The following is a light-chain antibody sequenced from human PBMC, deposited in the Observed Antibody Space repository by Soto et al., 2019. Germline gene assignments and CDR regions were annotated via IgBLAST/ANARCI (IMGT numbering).Light chain of an antibody. Sequence: DIQMTQSPLSLSASVGDRVTITCRASRSISSLVNWYQQKPGKAPNLLIYGASSLAGGVPSRFSGSGSGAVYTLTISSLQAEDVAVYFCQQYYATPYTFGQGTKLEIK. CDR2: GAS. CDR1: RSISSL. J-gene: IGKJ2*01. CDR3: QQYYATPYT. V-gene: IGKV1-39*01.